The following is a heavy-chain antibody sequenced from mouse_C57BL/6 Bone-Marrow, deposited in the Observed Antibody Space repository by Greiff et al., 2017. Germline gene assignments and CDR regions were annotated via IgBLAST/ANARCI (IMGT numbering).Heavy chain of an antibody. Sequence: VQRVESGAELVKPGASVKISCKASGYAFSSYWMNWVKQRPGKGLEWIGQIYPGDGDTNYNGKFKGKATLTADKSSSTAYMQLSSLTSEDSAVYFCASLYYDYDEAMDYWGQGTSVTVSS. J-gene: IGHJ4*01. CDR3: ASLYYDYDEAMDY. CDR2: IYPGDGDT. CDR1: GYAFSSYW. D-gene: IGHD2-4*01. V-gene: IGHV1-80*01.